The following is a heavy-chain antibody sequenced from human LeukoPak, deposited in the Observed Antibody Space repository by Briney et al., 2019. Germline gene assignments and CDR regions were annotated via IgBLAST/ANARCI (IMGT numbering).Heavy chain of an antibody. CDR2: IIPIFGTA. D-gene: IGHD3-22*01. CDR1: GGTFSSYA. J-gene: IGHJ4*02. CDR3: ARIGSSEYYYDSSGYPYYFDY. Sequence: SVKVSCKASGGTFSSYAISWVRQAPGQGLEWMGGIIPIFGTANYAQKFRGRVTITADESTSTAYMELSSLRSEDTAVYYCARIGSSEYYYDSSGYPYYFDYWGQGTLVTVSS. V-gene: IGHV1-69*13.